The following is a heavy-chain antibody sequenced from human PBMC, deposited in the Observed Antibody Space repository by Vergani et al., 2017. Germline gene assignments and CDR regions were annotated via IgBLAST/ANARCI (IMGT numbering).Heavy chain of an antibody. D-gene: IGHD3-16*02. CDR1: GYTFTSYG. J-gene: IGHJ4*02. V-gene: IGHV1-18*01. CDR2: ISAYNGNT. Sequence: QVQLVQSGAEVKKPGASVKVSCKASGYTFTSYGISWVRQAPGQGLEWMGWISAYNGNTYYAQKLQGRFTMTTDTSTSTAYMELRSLRSDDTAVYYCARDSGYYDYIWGSYRPTDYFDYWGQGTLVTVSS. CDR3: ARDSGYYDYIWGSYRPTDYFDY.